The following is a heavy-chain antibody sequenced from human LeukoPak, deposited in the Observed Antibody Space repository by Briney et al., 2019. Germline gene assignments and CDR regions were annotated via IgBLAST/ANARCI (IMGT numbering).Heavy chain of an antibody. J-gene: IGHJ4*02. CDR2: IRQDGNEI. CDR3: ARDYGSGSYYNGLEY. V-gene: IGHV3-7*01. D-gene: IGHD3-10*01. CDR1: GFTFSTYW. Sequence: GGSLRLSCAASGFTFSTYWMSWVRQAPGKGPEWVSSIRQDGNEIYYADSVKGRFTISRDNSKNTLYLQMNSLRAEDTAVYYCARDYGSGSYYNGLEYWGQGTLVIVSS.